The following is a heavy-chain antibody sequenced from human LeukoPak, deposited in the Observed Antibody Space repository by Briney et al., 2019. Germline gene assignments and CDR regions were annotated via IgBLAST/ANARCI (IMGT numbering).Heavy chain of an antibody. CDR1: GGSISNF. D-gene: IGHD5-12*01. V-gene: IGHV4-59*01. Sequence: SETVSLTCTVSGGSISNFWNWIRTPPGQGLEWIGYMSNTGITKYNPSLKRRVTISADTSKYQLSLNLNFVTAADTAVYYCAKASVATAVLFDSWGQGTLVAVSS. CDR2: MSNTGIT. CDR3: AKASVATAVLFDS. J-gene: IGHJ4*02.